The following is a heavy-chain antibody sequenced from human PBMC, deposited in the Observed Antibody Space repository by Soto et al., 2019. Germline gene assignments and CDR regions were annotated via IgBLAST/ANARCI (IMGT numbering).Heavy chain of an antibody. CDR1: GFTFSSYA. CDR2: ISSNGGST. CDR3: ASLTQGYQLPGDAFDI. V-gene: IGHV3-64*01. J-gene: IGHJ3*02. D-gene: IGHD2-2*01. Sequence: GGSLRLSCAASGFTFSSYAMHWVRQAPGKGLEYVSAISSNGGSTYYANSVKGRFTISRDNSKNTLYLQMGSLRAEDMAVYYCASLTQGYQLPGDAFDIWGQGTMVTVSS.